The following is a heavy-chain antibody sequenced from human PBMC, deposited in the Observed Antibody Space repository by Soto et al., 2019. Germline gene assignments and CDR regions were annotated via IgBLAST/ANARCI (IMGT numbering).Heavy chain of an antibody. CDR3: AKDVGGMEV. V-gene: IGHV3-30*18. Sequence: QVQLVESGGGVVQPGRSLRLSCAASGFTFSNYGIHWVRQAPGKGLEWVAVISFDGSNKYYADSVKGRFTISRDNSKYSLYLQLNTPRTADTAVYYCAKDVGGMEVWGQGTTVTVSS. J-gene: IGHJ6*02. D-gene: IGHD1-26*01. CDR2: ISFDGSNK. CDR1: GFTFSNYG.